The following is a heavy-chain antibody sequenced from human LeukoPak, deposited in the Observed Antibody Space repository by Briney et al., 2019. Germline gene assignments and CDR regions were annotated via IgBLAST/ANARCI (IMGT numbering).Heavy chain of an antibody. D-gene: IGHD2-15*01. V-gene: IGHV1-46*01. CDR3: ARDSEGGYCSGGSCYEGGY. CDR1: GYTFTGYY. J-gene: IGHJ4*02. CDR2: INPSGGST. Sequence: ASVKVSCKASGYTFTGYYMHWVRQAPGQGLEWMGIINPSGGSTSYAQKFQGRVTMTRDTSTSTVYMELSSLRSEDTAVYYCARDSEGGYCSGGSCYEGGYWGQGTLVTVSS.